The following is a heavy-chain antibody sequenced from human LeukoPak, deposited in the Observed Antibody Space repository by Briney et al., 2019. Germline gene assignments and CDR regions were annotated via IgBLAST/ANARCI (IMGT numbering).Heavy chain of an antibody. J-gene: IGHJ4*02. D-gene: IGHD3-22*01. CDR3: AIKGDSSGYFPTYYFDY. CDR2: ISGTGGRT. Sequence: PGGSLRLSCAASGFTFSSYAMSWVRQAPGKGLEWVSVISGTGGRTYYADSVKGRFTSSRDNSKNTVYLQMNSLRAEDTAVYYCAIKGDSSGYFPTYYFDYWGQGTLVTVSS. V-gene: IGHV3-23*01. CDR1: GFTFSSYA.